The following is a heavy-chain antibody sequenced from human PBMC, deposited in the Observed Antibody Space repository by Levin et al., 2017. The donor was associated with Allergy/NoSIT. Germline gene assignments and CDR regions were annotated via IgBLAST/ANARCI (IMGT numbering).Heavy chain of an antibody. Sequence: RTSETLSLTCAASGFTFDDYGMSWVRQAPGKGLEWVSGINWNGGSTGYADSVKGRLTISRDNAKNSLYLQMNSLRAEDTALYHCARRRFTMKSKEGCDSWGEGTMVIVSS. V-gene: IGHV3-20*01. J-gene: IGHJ3*02. CDR3: ARRRFTMKSKEGCDS. CDR1: GFTFDDYG. CDR2: INWNGGST. D-gene: IGHD3-3*01.